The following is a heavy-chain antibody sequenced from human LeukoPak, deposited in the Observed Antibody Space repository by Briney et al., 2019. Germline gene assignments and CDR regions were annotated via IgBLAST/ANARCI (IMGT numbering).Heavy chain of an antibody. CDR1: GFTVSSNY. D-gene: IGHD2-2*01. Sequence: PGGSLRLSCAASGFTVSSNYMSWVRQAPGKGLEWVSVIYSGGSTYYADSAKGRFTISRDNSKNTLYLQMNSLRAEDTAVYYCARAPYCSSTSCYTLSGNWFDPWGQGTLVTVSS. V-gene: IGHV3-53*01. CDR2: IYSGGST. CDR3: ARAPYCSSTSCYTLSGNWFDP. J-gene: IGHJ5*02.